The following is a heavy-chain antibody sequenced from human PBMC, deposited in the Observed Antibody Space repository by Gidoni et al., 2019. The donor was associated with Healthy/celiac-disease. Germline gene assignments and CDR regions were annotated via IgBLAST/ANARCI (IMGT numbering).Heavy chain of an antibody. CDR2: ISGSGVST. CDR3: AKDIVVVPAAPFFDY. Sequence: EVQLLESGGGLVQPGGSLRLSCAASGFTFSSYAMSWVCQAPGKGREWVSAISGSGVSTYYADSVKGRFTSSRDNSKNTLYLQMNSLRAEDTAVYYCAKDIVVVPAAPFFDYWGQGTLVTVSS. V-gene: IGHV3-23*01. CDR1: GFTFSSYA. D-gene: IGHD2-2*01. J-gene: IGHJ4*02.